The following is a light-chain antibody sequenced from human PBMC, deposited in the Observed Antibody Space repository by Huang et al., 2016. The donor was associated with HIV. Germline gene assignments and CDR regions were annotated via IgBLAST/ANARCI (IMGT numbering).Light chain of an antibody. CDR2: GAS. Sequence: EIVLTQSPGTLSLSPGDRGTLSCRASPRVSSSSFAWYQQKPGQAPRLLIYGASSRATSIPDRFSGSGSGSGTDFTLTISGLEPEEFAIYYCQQYGTSPFTFGQGTKLEI. CDR3: QQYGTSPFT. V-gene: IGKV3-20*01. CDR1: PRVSSSS. J-gene: IGKJ2*01.